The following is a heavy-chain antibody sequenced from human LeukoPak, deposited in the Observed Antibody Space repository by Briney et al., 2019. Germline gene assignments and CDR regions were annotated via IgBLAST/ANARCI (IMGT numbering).Heavy chain of an antibody. CDR2: MNPNSGNT. CDR1: GYTFTSYD. V-gene: IGHV1-8*01. D-gene: IGHD3-22*01. CDR3: ARVSYYDSSGYYPFDY. J-gene: IGHJ4*02. Sequence: ASVKVSCKASGYTFTSYDINWVRQATGKGLEWMGWMNPNSGNTGYTQKFQGRVTMTRTTSISTAYMELSSLRSEDTAVYYCARVSYYDSSGYYPFDYWGQGTLVTVSS.